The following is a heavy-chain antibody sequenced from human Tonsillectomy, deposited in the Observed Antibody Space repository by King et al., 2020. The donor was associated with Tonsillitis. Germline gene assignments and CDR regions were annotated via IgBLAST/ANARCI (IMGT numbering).Heavy chain of an antibody. V-gene: IGHV4-39*07. J-gene: IGHJ6*02. CDR3: AVNAPYSSGWYILRYYYGMDV. CDR2: IYYSGST. D-gene: IGHD6-19*01. Sequence: LQLQESGPGLVKPSETLSLTCTVSGGSISSSSYYWGWIRQPPGKGLEWIGSIYYSGSTYYNPSLKSRVTISVDTTKNQFSLKLSSLTAADTAVYYCAVNAPYSSGWYILRYYYGMDVWGQGTTVTVSS. CDR1: GGSISSSSYY.